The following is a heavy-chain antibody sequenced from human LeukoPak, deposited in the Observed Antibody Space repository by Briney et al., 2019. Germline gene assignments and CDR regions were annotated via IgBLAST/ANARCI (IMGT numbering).Heavy chain of an antibody. Sequence: GGSLRLSCAASGFTFSSYSMNWVRQAPGKGLEWVSYISSSSSTIYYADSVKGRFTISRDNAKNSLYLQMNSLRAEDTAVYYCARGTVTFAYWGQGTLVTVSS. J-gene: IGHJ4*02. CDR2: ISSSSSTI. V-gene: IGHV3-48*01. D-gene: IGHD4-17*01. CDR1: GFTFSSYS. CDR3: ARGTVTFAY.